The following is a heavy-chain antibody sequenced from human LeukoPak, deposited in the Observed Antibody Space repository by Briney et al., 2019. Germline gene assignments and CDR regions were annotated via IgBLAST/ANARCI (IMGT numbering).Heavy chain of an antibody. V-gene: IGHV3-11*05. CDR1: GFTFSEYY. J-gene: IGHJ4*02. CDR2: ISSSGSYT. Sequence: PGGSLRLSCAASGFTFSEYYMSWIRQAPGKGLEWVSFISSSGSYTMSAGSVKGRFTISRDDAKNSLYLQMNSLRAEDTAVYYCARGSRVIDYWGQGTLVTVSS. CDR3: ARGSRVIDY. D-gene: IGHD2-15*01.